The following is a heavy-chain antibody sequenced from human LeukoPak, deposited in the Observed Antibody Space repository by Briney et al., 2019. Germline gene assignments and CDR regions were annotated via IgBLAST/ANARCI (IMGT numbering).Heavy chain of an antibody. CDR1: GGSISSSSYY. CDR3: ARVAAAGTREGDY. J-gene: IGHJ4*02. Sequence: PSETLSLTCTVSGGSISSSSYYWGWIRQPPGKGLECIGSIYYSGRNYYNPSLKSRVTISVDTSKNQFSLKLSSVTAADTAVYYCARVAAAGTREGDYWGQGTLVTVSS. D-gene: IGHD6-13*01. V-gene: IGHV4-39*07. CDR2: IYYSGRN.